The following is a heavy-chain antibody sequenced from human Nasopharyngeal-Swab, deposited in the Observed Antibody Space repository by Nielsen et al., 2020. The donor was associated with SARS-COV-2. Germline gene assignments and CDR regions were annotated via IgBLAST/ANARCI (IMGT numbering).Heavy chain of an antibody. V-gene: IGHV4-4*02. CDR1: GGSVSSSNW. D-gene: IGHD5-18*01. J-gene: IGHJ4*02. CDR2: INHSGNT. CDR3: ARGGSTPMIISY. Sequence: SETLSLTCAVSGGSVSSSNWWSWVRQPPRKGPEWIGEINHSGNTKYNPSLKSRVTLSVDTSKNQFSLTLSSVTAADTAVYYCARGGSTPMIISYWGQGTLVTVSS.